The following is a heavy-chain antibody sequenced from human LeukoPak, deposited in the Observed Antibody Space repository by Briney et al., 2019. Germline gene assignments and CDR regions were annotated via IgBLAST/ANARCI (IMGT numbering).Heavy chain of an antibody. V-gene: IGHV3-11*01. CDR2: ISSGGGTI. CDR3: ARVLREWLLFGWFDP. D-gene: IGHD3-3*01. CDR1: GFTFSDYY. Sequence: GGSLRHSCAASGFTFSDYYMSWIRQAPGKGLEWVSSISSGGGTIYYADSVKGRFTISRDNAKNSLYLQINSLRVEDTAVYFCARVLREWLLFGWFDPWGQGTLVTVSS. J-gene: IGHJ5*02.